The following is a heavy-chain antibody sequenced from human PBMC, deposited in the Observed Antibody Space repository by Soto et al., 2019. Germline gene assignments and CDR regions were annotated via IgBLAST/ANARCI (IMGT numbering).Heavy chain of an antibody. J-gene: IGHJ2*01. CDR1: GCTFRSYT. D-gene: IGHD1-1*01. Sequence: GGSLILSFAASGCTFRSYTMHWVRQAPGKGLEWMSVISYDGENKYYADSAKGRFTISRDNSSKTLSLQMNSLRGEDTAVYYCAKDAGRMDRYTAXWGRGTLVTVS. CDR3: AKDAGRMDRYTAX. V-gene: IGHV3-30*04. CDR2: ISYDGENK.